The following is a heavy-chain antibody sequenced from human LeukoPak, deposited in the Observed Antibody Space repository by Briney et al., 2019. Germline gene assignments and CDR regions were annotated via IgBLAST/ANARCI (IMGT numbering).Heavy chain of an antibody. CDR2: INEDGSQT. Sequence: PGGSLRLSCAASGFSFGSFWMTWIRQAPGKGLEWVGHINEDGSQTNYIDSVTGRFTIPRDNTKDSLYLQMNSLRAEDTAVYFCVRDVGYFHFDSWGQGILVTVSS. CDR1: GFSFGSFW. CDR3: VRDVGYFHFDS. V-gene: IGHV3-7*01. D-gene: IGHD1-1*01. J-gene: IGHJ4*02.